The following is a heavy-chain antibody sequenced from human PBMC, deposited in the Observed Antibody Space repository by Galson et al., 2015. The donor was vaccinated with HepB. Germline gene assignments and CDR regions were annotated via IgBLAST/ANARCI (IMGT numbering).Heavy chain of an antibody. CDR1: GYTFSTYS. D-gene: IGHD2-15*01. V-gene: IGHV1-18*01. CDR3: ARGALVAVVGGTQNNWFDT. Sequence: SVKVSCKASGYTFSTYSITWVRQAPGQGLEWMGWIRPYNRDTKYARKLQGRVTMTTDTFTSTTYMELTSLRVDDTAVYYCARGALVAVVGGTQNNWFDTWVQGTLVTVSS. J-gene: IGHJ5*02. CDR2: IRPYNRDT.